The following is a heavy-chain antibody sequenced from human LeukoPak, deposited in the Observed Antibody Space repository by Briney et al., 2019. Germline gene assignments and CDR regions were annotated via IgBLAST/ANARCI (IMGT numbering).Heavy chain of an antibody. J-gene: IGHJ4*02. CDR2: IYPSGST. V-gene: IGHV4-4*07. Sequence: SETLSLTCTVSSGSLSSFYWNWIRQPAGKGLEWVGRIYPSGSTDYNASLKSRVNMSVDTSKKQFSLKLNSVTAADTAVYYCARSSGHDFDYWGQGILVTVSS. CDR1: SGSLSSFY. CDR3: ARSSGHDFDY. D-gene: IGHD5-12*01.